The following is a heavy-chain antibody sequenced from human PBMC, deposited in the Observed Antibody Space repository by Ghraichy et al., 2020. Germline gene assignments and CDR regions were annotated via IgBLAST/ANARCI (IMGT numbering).Heavy chain of an antibody. Sequence: GSLRLSCAASGFTFSSYAMSWVRQAPGKGLEWVSAISGSGGSTYYADSVKGRFTISRDNSKNTLYLQMNSLRAEDTAVYYCAKDPAGGGVHDYWGQGTLVTVSS. CDR1: GFTFSSYA. J-gene: IGHJ4*02. CDR2: ISGSGGST. D-gene: IGHD3-16*01. CDR3: AKDPAGGGVHDY. V-gene: IGHV3-23*01.